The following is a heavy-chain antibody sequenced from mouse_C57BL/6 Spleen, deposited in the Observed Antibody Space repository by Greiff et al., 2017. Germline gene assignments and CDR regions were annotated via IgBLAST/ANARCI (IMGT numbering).Heavy chain of an antibody. V-gene: IGHV7-3*01. Sequence: EVMLVESGGGLVQPGGSLSLSCAASGFTFTDYYMSWVRQPPGKALEWLGFIRNKANGYTTEYSASVKGRFTISRDNSQSILYLQMNALRAEESATYYCARCPNDYGSSYDYAMDYWGQGTSVTVSS. CDR3: ARCPNDYGSSYDYAMDY. CDR2: IRNKANGYTT. CDR1: GFTFTDYY. J-gene: IGHJ4*01. D-gene: IGHD1-1*01.